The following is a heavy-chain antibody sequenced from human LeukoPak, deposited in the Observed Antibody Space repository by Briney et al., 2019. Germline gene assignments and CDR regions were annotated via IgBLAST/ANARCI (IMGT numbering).Heavy chain of an antibody. CDR3: AREGCSSTSCYADDHAFDI. Sequence: LRLSCAASGFTFSSFCMTWVRQAPGKGLEWIGYIYYSGSTSYNPSLKSRVTISVDTSKNQFSLKLSSVTAADTAAYYCAREGCSSTSCYADDHAFDIWGQGTMVTVSS. CDR1: GFTFSSFC. D-gene: IGHD2-2*01. V-gene: IGHV4-30-4*08. CDR2: IYYSGST. J-gene: IGHJ3*02.